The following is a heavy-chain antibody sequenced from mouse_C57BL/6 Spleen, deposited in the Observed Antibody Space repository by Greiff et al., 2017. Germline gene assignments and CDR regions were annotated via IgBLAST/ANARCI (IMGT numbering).Heavy chain of an antibody. CDR2: IYPGSGST. D-gene: IGHD1-1*01. V-gene: IGHV1-55*01. J-gene: IGHJ3*01. Sequence: QVQLQQSGAELVKPGASVKMSCKASGYTFTSYWITWVKQRPGQGLEWIGDIYPGSGSTNYNEKFKSKATLTVDTSSSTAYMQLSSLTSEDSAVYYCATKYYGSSSLAYWGQGTLVTVSA. CDR1: GYTFTSYW. CDR3: ATKYYGSSSLAY.